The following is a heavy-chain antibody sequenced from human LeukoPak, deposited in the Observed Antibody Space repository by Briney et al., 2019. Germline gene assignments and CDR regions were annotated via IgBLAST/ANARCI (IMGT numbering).Heavy chain of an antibody. CDR2: IYYSGST. J-gene: IGHJ5*02. CDR1: GGSISSSSYY. CDR3: ASLRWEPLLSWFDP. V-gene: IGHV4-39*01. Sequence: SETLSLTCTVSGGSISSSSYYWGWIRQPPGKGLEWIGSIYYSGSTYYNPSLKSRVTISVDTSKNQFSLKLSSVTAADTAVYYCASLRWEPLLSWFDPWGQGTLVTVSS. D-gene: IGHD1-26*01.